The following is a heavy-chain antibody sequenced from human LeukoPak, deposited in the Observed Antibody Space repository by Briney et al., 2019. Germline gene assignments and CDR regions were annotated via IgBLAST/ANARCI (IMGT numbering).Heavy chain of an antibody. Sequence: QAGGSLRHSCVVTGFTFSSHVMSWVRQAPGKGLESVSATTGSGGSTYHTDSVKGRFTISRDNSKNTLYLHMNSLRAEDTAVYYCASWGGSSSSFMGPYDYWGQGTLVTVSS. CDR2: TTGSGGST. CDR1: GFTFSSHV. J-gene: IGHJ4*02. V-gene: IGHV3-23*01. CDR3: ASWGGSSSSFMGPYDY. D-gene: IGHD6-6*01.